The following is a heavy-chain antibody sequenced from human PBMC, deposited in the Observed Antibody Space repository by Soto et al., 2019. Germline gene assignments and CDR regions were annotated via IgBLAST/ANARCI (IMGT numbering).Heavy chain of an antibody. J-gene: IGHJ6*02. CDR2: ISSSGSTI. CDR1: GFTFSSYE. CDR3: ARVNHYDILTGFRGNSHLMDV. D-gene: IGHD3-9*01. Sequence: GGSLRLSCAASGFTFSSYEMNWVRQAPGEGLEWVSYISSSGSTIYYADSVKGRFTISRDNAKNSLYLQMNSLRAEDTAVYYCARVNHYDILTGFRGNSHLMDVWGQGTTVTVSS. V-gene: IGHV3-48*03.